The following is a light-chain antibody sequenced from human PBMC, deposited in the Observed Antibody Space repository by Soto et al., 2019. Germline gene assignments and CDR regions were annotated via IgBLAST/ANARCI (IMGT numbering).Light chain of an antibody. J-gene: IGKJ2*01. CDR2: KVS. CDR1: QSLVYSGGNTY. Sequence: DVVMTQSPLSLPVTLGQPASISCRSSQSLVYSGGNTYLNWFQQRPGQSPRRLIYKVSNRDSGVPDRFSGSGSGTDFTLKISRVEAEDVGVYYCMQGTHSFGQGTKLEIK. CDR3: MQGTHS. V-gene: IGKV2-30*01.